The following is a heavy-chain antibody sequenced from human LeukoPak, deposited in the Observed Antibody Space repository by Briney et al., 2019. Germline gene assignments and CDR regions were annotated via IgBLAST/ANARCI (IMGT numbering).Heavy chain of an antibody. CDR2: ISGSGGST. Sequence: GGSLRLSCAASGFTLRSYDMSWVRQAPGKGLEWVSVISGSGGSTYYADSVKGRFTISRDNSKNTVYLQMNSLRAEDMAVYYCAKGVSRSSGERGHWFDPWGQGTLVTVSS. CDR1: GFTLRSYD. CDR3: AKGVSRSSGERGHWFDP. J-gene: IGHJ5*02. D-gene: IGHD6-25*01. V-gene: IGHV3-23*01.